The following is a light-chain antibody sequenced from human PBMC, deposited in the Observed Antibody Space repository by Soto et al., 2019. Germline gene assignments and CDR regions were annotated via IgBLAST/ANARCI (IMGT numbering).Light chain of an antibody. V-gene: IGKV1-9*01. CDR2: LAS. CDR3: QDPASLPVT. CDR1: QVISKY. J-gene: IGKJ4*01. Sequence: SARGGARFSITCRASQVISKYLAWYQQKPGTAPKLLIYLASTLQGGVPSRFSGTGTGTDSSLASSILHPAEPPTYSSQDPASLPVTIAGGTKVDIK.